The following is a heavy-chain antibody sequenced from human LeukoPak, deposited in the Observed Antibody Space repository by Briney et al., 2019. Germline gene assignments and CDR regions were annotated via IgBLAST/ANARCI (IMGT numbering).Heavy chain of an antibody. D-gene: IGHD4-11*01. Sequence: SVKVSCKASGGTFSSYAISWVRQAPGQELEWMGGIIPIFGTANYAQKFQGRVTITTDESTSTAYMELSSLRSEDTAVYYCARGPTVSPRNYYYYYMDVWGKGTTVTVSS. CDR1: GGTFSSYA. J-gene: IGHJ6*03. CDR3: ARGPTVSPRNYYYYYMDV. V-gene: IGHV1-69*05. CDR2: IIPIFGTA.